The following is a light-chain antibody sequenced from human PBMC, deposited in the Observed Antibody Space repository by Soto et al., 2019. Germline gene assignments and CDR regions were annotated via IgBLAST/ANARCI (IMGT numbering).Light chain of an antibody. Sequence: AIQLTQSPSSLSASVGDRVTILCRASQGITSALAWYQQKPGKAPELLISDASSLESGVPSRFSGSGSGTDFTLTVTSLQPEDFATYYCQQFKSYPFTFGGGTKIEIK. CDR2: DAS. V-gene: IGKV1-13*02. J-gene: IGKJ4*01. CDR1: QGITSA. CDR3: QQFKSYPFT.